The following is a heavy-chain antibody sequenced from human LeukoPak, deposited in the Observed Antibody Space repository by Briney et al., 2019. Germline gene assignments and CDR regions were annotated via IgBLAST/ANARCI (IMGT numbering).Heavy chain of an antibody. CDR3: ARDRGIAAAPGAFDI. D-gene: IGHD6-13*01. CDR2: ISSSSSYI. Sequence: GGSLRLSCAASGFTFSSYSMNWVRQAPGKGLEWVSSISSSSSYIYYADSVKGRFTISRDNAKNSLYLQMNSLRAEDTAVYYCARDRGIAAAPGAFDIWGQGTMVTVSS. V-gene: IGHV3-21*01. CDR1: GFTFSSYS. J-gene: IGHJ3*02.